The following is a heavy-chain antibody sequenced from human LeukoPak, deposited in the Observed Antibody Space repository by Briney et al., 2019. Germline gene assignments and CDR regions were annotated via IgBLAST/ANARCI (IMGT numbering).Heavy chain of an antibody. J-gene: IGHJ6*02. Sequence: PGGSLRLSCAASGFTFSSYAMSWVRQATGKGLEWVSAIGTAGDTYYPGSVKGRFTISRENAKNSLYLQMNSLRAGDTAVYYCARATNSPRPAYGSGSPYYYYGMDVWGQGTTVTVSS. V-gene: IGHV3-13*01. D-gene: IGHD3-10*01. CDR3: ARATNSPRPAYGSGSPYYYYGMDV. CDR1: GFTFSSYA. CDR2: IGTAGDT.